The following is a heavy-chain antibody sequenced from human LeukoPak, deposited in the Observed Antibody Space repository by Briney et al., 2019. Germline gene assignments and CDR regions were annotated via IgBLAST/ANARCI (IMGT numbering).Heavy chain of an antibody. J-gene: IGHJ4*02. CDR1: GGSISRYY. CDR2: IYYSGST. D-gene: IGHD3-3*01. V-gene: IGHV4-59*01. Sequence: SEAPSLTCTVSGGSISRYYWSWIRQPPGKGLEWIGYIYYSGSTNYNPSLKSRVTISVDTSKNQFSLKLSSVTAADTAVYYCATAPITIFGVAQYYFDYWGQGTLVTVPS. CDR3: ATAPITIFGVAQYYFDY.